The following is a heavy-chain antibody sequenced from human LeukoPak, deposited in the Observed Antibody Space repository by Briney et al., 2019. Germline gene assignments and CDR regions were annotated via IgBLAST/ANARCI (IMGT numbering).Heavy chain of an antibody. D-gene: IGHD3-22*01. CDR1: GYTFTSYY. CDR3: ARGAYYYDSSGYQIDY. J-gene: IGHJ4*02. CDR2: INPSGCST. Sequence: ASVTVSCKASGYTFTSYYMHWVRQAPGQGLEWMGIINPSGCSTSYAQKFQGRFTMTRDTSTSTVYMELSSLRSEDTAVYYCARGAYYYDSSGYQIDYWGQGTLVTVSS. V-gene: IGHV1-46*01.